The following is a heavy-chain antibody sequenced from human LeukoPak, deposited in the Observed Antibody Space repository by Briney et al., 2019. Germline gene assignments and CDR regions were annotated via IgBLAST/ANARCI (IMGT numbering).Heavy chain of an antibody. J-gene: IGHJ4*02. V-gene: IGHV4-39*01. CDR2: ITYSGTT. Sequence: PSETLSLTCTVSGDSISSSTYSTTYYWGWIRQPPGKGLEWIGSITYSGTTHYNASLKSRVTISVDTSKNQFSLRLSSVTAADTAVYFCARHGGRYNWSPSDWGQGTLVTVSS. CDR1: GDSISSSTYSTTYY. CDR3: ARHGGRYNWSPSD. D-gene: IGHD1-20*01.